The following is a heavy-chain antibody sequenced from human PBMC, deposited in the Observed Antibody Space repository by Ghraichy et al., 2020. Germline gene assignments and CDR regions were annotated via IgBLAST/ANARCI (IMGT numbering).Heavy chain of an antibody. J-gene: IGHJ6*02. CDR3: ARDWHGSSGYYYGMDV. Sequence: LSLTCAASGFTFSSYEMNWVRQAPGKGLEWVSYISSSGSTIYYADSVKGRFTISRDNAKNSLYLQMNSLRAEDTAVYYCARDWHGSSGYYYGMDVWGQGTTVTVSS. CDR1: GFTFSSYE. D-gene: IGHD6-13*01. CDR2: ISSSGSTI. V-gene: IGHV3-48*03.